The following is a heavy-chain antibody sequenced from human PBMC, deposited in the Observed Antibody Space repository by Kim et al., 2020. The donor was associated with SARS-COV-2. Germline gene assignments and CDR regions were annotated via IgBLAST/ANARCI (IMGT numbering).Heavy chain of an antibody. V-gene: IGHV4-59*01. Sequence: SETLSLTCTVSSDSFSAYYWSWIRHLPGKGLEWIGYIFYGGDTNYNPSLKSRVTTSWDTSRNQFSLDVTSVTDADTAVYYCARSEGRASWHQFDYWGQGILVTVSS. CDR3: ARSEGRASWHQFDY. J-gene: IGHJ4*02. CDR2: IFYGGDT. CDR1: SDSFSAYY.